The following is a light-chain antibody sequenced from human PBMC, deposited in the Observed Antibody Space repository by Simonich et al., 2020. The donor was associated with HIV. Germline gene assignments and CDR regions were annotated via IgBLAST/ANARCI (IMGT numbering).Light chain of an antibody. CDR1: SSDVGGYNY. J-gene: IGLJ2*01. CDR3: SSYTSSSTRI. CDR2: DVS. V-gene: IGLV2-14*03. Sequence: QSALTQPASVSGSPVQSITISCSGTSSDVGGYNYVSWYQQHPGKAPKLIIYDVSKRPSGVSNRFSGSKSGNTASLTISRLRAKDEADYYCSSYTSSSTRIFGGGTKLTVL.